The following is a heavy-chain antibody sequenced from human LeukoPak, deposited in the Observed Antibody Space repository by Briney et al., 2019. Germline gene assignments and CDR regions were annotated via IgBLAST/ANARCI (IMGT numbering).Heavy chain of an antibody. V-gene: IGHV3-30*03. D-gene: IGHD3-9*01. CDR1: GFTFSSYG. J-gene: IGHJ4*02. Sequence: PGGSLRLSCAASGFTFSSYGMHWVRQAPGKGLEWVAVISYDGSNKYYADSVKGRFTISRDNSKNTAYLQMNSLKTEDTAVYYCAVLRYFDWLSKGYFDYWGQGTLVTVSS. CDR3: AVLRYFDWLSKGYFDY. CDR2: ISYDGSNK.